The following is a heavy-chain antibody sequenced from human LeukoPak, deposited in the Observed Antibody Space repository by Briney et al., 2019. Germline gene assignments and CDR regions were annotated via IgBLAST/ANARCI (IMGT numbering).Heavy chain of an antibody. J-gene: IGHJ4*02. Sequence: GASVKVSCKTSGYTFTDYYLHWVRQAPGQGLEWMGWINPDTGGSFSAQKFQGRVTMTRDTSISTAYMELSRLRSDDTAVYYCARATRYYDILTGYYPSYYFDYWGQGTLVTVSS. CDR3: ARATRYYDILTGYYPSYYFDY. CDR1: GYTFTDYY. D-gene: IGHD3-9*01. CDR2: INPDTGGS. V-gene: IGHV1-2*02.